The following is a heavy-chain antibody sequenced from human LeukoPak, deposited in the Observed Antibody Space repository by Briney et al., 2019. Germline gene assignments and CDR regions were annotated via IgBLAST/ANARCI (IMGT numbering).Heavy chain of an antibody. J-gene: IGHJ5*02. D-gene: IGHD5-12*01. Sequence: ASVKVSCKASGYTFDDEYIHWVRQAPGLGLEWMGWINPQNGDTNYAQRFQGRVTMTRDTSISTAYMELRSLKSDDSATYYCARRVQKLVATSWFDPWGQGTLVIVSS. CDR2: INPQNGDT. CDR1: GYTFDDEY. CDR3: ARRVQKLVATSWFDP. V-gene: IGHV1-2*02.